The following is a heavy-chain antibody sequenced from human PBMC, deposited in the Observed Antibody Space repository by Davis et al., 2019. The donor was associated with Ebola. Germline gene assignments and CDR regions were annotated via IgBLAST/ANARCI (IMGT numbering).Heavy chain of an antibody. J-gene: IGHJ3*02. Sequence: ASVKVSCKASGYSFTGYYIHWVRQAPGQGLEFMGWINPKTGDTNSAQKFQGRVTMSRDTSITTTYMELSRLTSDDTAVYYCARDPDILNLPPGNAYDIWGQGTMVTVSS. CDR2: INPKTGDT. V-gene: IGHV1-2*02. CDR3: ARDPDILNLPPGNAYDI. D-gene: IGHD5-12*01. CDR1: GYSFTGYY.